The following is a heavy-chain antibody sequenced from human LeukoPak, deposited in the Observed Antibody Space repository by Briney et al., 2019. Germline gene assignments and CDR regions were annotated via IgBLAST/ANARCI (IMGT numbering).Heavy chain of an antibody. CDR2: INPSGGST. D-gene: IGHD3-10*01. Sequence: GASVKVSCKASGYTFTNYYIHWVRQAPGQGLEWMGIINPSGGSTTYAQKFQGRVTMTRDMSTTTVYMELSSLRSEDTAVYYCARDSGERGSGSYLIAYWGQGTLVTVSS. J-gene: IGHJ4*02. CDR1: GYTFTNYY. V-gene: IGHV1-46*01. CDR3: ARDSGERGSGSYLIAY.